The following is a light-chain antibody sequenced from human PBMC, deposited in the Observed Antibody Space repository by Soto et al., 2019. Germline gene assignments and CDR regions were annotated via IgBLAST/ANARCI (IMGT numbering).Light chain of an antibody. CDR3: QQYDTYRT. J-gene: IGKJ1*01. CDR1: QSIGNL. V-gene: IGKV1-5*03. Sequence: DIQMTQSPSTLSASVGDRVTITCRASQSIGNLLAWYQQKPGKVPKLLIYKESSLESGVPSRFSGSGSGTEFTLTISSLQPDDFATYYCQQYDTYRTFGQGTKVEIK. CDR2: KES.